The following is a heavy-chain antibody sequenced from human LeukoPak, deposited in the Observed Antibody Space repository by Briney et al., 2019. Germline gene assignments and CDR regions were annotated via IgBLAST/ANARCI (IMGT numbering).Heavy chain of an antibody. J-gene: IGHJ4*02. CDR3: ATYKRISGWYVFDY. D-gene: IGHD6-19*01. V-gene: IGHV4-59*01. Sequence: VKPSETLSLTCSVSGVSISSYYWSWLRQPPGMGLEWIGVMHDSGTTFYNPSLKGRVTMSVDTSKMQFSLQLRSVTAADTAIYYCATYKRISGWYVFDYWGQGTLVTVSS. CDR2: MHDSGTT. CDR1: GVSISSYY.